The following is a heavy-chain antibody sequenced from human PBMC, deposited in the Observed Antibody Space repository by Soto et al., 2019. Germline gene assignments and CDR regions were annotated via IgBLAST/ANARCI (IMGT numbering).Heavy chain of an antibody. J-gene: IGHJ5*02. CDR1: GGTFSSYT. Sequence: QVQLVQSGAEVKKPGSSVKVSCKASGGTFSSYTISWVRQAPGQGLEWMGRIIPVLGIAKYAQNFQDRVTITADEFTRTAYMELSSLRSEDTGVYYCARDRTGGDGNWFDPWGQGTLVTVSS. V-gene: IGHV1-69*08. D-gene: IGHD2-21*02. CDR2: IIPVLGIA. CDR3: ARDRTGGDGNWFDP.